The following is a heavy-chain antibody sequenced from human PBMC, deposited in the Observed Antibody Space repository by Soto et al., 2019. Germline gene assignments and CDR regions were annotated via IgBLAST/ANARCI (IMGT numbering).Heavy chain of an antibody. CDR2: IKKDESKK. Sequence: EVHLVESGGGLVQPGESLRLSCAASGFTFSDYWMTWVRQAPGKGLEWVANIKKDESKKSYLDSVRGRFTISRYNARNSLSLQMDSLRAEDTSLYYCARDVSPGSGPYYLDAFDMWCQGTMVTVSS. CDR1: GFTFSDYW. V-gene: IGHV3-7*05. CDR3: ARDVSPGSGPYYLDAFDM. J-gene: IGHJ3*02. D-gene: IGHD3-22*01.